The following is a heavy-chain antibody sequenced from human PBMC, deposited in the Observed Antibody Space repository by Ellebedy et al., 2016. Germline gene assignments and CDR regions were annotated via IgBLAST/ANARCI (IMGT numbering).Heavy chain of an antibody. V-gene: IGHV3-74*01. CDR2: ISTDGSSS. CDR3: ARMLSYTSSSFSSFDS. CDR1: GFTFRSYW. J-gene: IGHJ4*02. D-gene: IGHD6-6*01. Sequence: GEFLKISCAASGFTFRSYWMHWVRQAPGKGLMWVSRISTDGSSSSHADSVKGRFTISRDNAKNTLYLQMNSLEAEDTAVYYCARMLSYTSSSFSSFDSWGQGTLVTVSS.